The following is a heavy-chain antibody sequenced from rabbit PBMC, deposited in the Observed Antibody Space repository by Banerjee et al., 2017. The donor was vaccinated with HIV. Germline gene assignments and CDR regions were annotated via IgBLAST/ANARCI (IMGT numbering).Heavy chain of an antibody. D-gene: IGHD7-1*01. J-gene: IGHJ4*01. V-gene: IGHV1S47*01. Sequence: QEQLVESGGGLVTLGGSLKVSCKASGIDFSSYGISWVRQAPGKGLEWIAYIYPNYGRTDYASWVNGRFTISLDNVQNTVFLQMISLTAADTATYFCASYPLIPVNNLWGPGTLVTVS. CDR2: IYPNYGRT. CDR1: GIDFSSYG. CDR3: ASYPLIPVNNL.